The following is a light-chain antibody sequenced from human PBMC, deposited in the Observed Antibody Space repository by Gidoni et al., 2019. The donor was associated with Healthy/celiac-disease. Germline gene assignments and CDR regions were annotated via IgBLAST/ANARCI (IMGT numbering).Light chain of an antibody. V-gene: IGLV2-8*01. CDR1: SSDVGGYNY. J-gene: IGLJ2*01. CDR2: EVS. CDR3: SSYAGSTNLA. Sequence: QSAQTQPRAAYGSPGQSITISCTGTSSDVGGYNYVSWYQQHPGKAPQLMIYEVSHRPSGVPDRFSGSKSCTTASLTVSGLQAEDEADCYCSSYAGSTNLAFGGGTKLTVV.